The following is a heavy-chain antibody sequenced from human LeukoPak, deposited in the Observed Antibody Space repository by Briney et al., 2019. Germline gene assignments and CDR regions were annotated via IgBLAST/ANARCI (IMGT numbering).Heavy chain of an antibody. CDR3: ASWGYSYGYYFDY. D-gene: IGHD5-18*01. CDR1: GFTFSDYY. CDR2: ISSSSSYT. V-gene: IGHV3-11*03. Sequence: PGGSLRLSCAASGFTFSDYYMSWLRRAPGKGREGVSYISSSSSYTNYADSVKGRFTISRDNAKNSLYLQMNSLRAEDTAVYYCASWGYSYGYYFDYWGQGTLVTVSS. J-gene: IGHJ4*02.